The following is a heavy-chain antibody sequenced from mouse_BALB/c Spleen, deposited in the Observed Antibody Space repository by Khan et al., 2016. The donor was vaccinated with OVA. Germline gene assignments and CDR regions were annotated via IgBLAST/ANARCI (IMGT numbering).Heavy chain of an antibody. CDR2: ISGDSSTI. V-gene: IGHV5-17*02. CDR1: GFTFSSYG. J-gene: IGHJ2*01. D-gene: IGHD1-1*01. Sequence: EVELVESGGGLVQPGGSRKLSCAASGFTFSSYGMHWVRQAPEKGLEWVAYISGDSSTIYYTDTVKGRFTISRDNPKNTLSLQMTSLMSEDTAMDYCATSYYYGYYFDYWGPGTTRTVSS. CDR3: ATSYYYGYYFDY.